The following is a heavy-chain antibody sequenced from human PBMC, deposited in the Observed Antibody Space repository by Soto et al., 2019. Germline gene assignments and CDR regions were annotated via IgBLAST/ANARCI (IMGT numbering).Heavy chain of an antibody. CDR2: IGGSDEYS. D-gene: IGHD1-20*01. V-gene: IGHV3-23*01. Sequence: GSLRLSCTASGFTFDNHYVNWVRQAPGKGLEWVSSIGGSDEYSQYADSVKGRFTVSRDISKKTLYLQMNSLRAEDTSVYYCAKFNWDYKSGNNWGLVTLVTVSS. CDR1: GFTFDNHY. J-gene: IGHJ4*02. CDR3: AKFNWDYKSGNN.